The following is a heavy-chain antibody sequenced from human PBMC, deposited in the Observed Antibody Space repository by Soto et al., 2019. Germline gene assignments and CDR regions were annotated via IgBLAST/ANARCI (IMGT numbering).Heavy chain of an antibody. CDR3: AKEIAGHHDAFDI. V-gene: IGHV3-23*01. CDR1: GFTFSSNA. J-gene: IGHJ3*02. CDR2: MSGSGGST. Sequence: EVQLLESGGGLVQPGGSMRLSCAASGFTFSSNAMCWVRQAPGEGLEWDSAMSGSGGSTYYADCVTGRFTISRDNSKNTLYLKMNSLRAEDTDVYYCAKEIAGHHDAFDIWGHGTMVTVSS. D-gene: IGHD6-13*01.